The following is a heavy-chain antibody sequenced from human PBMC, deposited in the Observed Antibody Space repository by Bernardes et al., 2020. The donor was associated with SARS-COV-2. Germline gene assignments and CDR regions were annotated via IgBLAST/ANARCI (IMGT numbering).Heavy chain of an antibody. Sequence: GGSLRLSCAASGFTFSSYAMHWVRQAPGKGLEWVAVISYDGSNKYYADSVKGRFTISRDNSKNTLYLQMNSLRAEDTAVYYCARTLTYCSSTTCYYGDRGYGMDVWGQGTTVTVSS. V-gene: IGHV3-30-3*01. CDR2: ISYDGSNK. J-gene: IGHJ6*02. CDR1: GFTFSSYA. D-gene: IGHD2-2*01. CDR3: ARTLTYCSSTTCYYGDRGYGMDV.